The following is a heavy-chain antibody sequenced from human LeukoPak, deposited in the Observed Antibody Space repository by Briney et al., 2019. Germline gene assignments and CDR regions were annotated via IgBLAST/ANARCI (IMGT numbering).Heavy chain of an antibody. Sequence: GGSLRLSCAASGFTFSSYAMHWVRQAPGKGLEGVAGISYDGSNKYYADSVKGRFTISRDNSKTTLYLQMNSLTADDTAVYYCPSSDYLWYFDYWPQGTLLTVSS. V-gene: IGHV3-30*14. CDR3: PSSDYLWYFDY. CDR2: ISYDGSNK. J-gene: IGHJ4*02. D-gene: IGHD2/OR15-2a*01. CDR1: GFTFSSYA.